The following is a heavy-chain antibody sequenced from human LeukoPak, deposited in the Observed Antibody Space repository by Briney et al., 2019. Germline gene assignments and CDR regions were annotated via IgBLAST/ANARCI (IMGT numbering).Heavy chain of an antibody. CDR3: ARSYGFPYFDY. D-gene: IGHD3-10*01. Sequence: ASVKVSCKASGYTFTGYYMHWVRQAPGQRLEWMGWINAGNANTKYSQDFQGRVTITRDTSASIDYMELSSLRSEDSAVYYCARSYGFPYFDYWGQGTLVTVSS. CDR2: INAGNANT. CDR1: GYTFTGYY. V-gene: IGHV1-3*03. J-gene: IGHJ4*02.